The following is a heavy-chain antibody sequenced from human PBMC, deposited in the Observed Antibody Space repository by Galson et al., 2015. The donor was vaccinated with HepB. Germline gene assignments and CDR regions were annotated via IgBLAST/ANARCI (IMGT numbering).Heavy chain of an antibody. D-gene: IGHD6-19*01. J-gene: IGHJ4*02. CDR2: IYYSGST. CDR1: GGSISSGGYS. V-gene: IGHV4-30-4*07. Sequence: TLSLTCAVSGGSISSGGYSWSWIRQPPGKGLEWIGYIYYSGSTYYNPSLKSRVTISVDTSKNQFSLKLSSVTAADTAMYYCARHGEQWLVVNWGQGTLVTVSS. CDR3: ARHGEQWLVVN.